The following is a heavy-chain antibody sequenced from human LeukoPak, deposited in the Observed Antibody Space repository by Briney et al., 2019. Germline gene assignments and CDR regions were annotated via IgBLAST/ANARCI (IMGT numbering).Heavy chain of an antibody. D-gene: IGHD3-22*01. CDR2: IYYSGST. CDR3: AREVSSGYSDY. V-gene: IGHV4-39*07. J-gene: IGHJ4*02. CDR1: GGSMSSSSYF. Sequence: KPSETLSLTCTVSGGSMSSSSYFWGWIRQPPGKGLEWIGTIYYSGSTYYHPSLKSRVTISVDTSKNQFSLKLSSVTAADTAVYYCAREVSSGYSDYWGQGTLVTVSS.